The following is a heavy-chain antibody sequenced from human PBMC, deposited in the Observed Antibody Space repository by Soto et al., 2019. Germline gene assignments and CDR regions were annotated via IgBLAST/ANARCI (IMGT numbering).Heavy chain of an antibody. CDR2: INAGNGNT. D-gene: IGHD1-26*01. CDR1: GYTFTSYA. Sequence: ASVKVSCKASGYTFTSYAMHWVRQAPEQRLEWMGWINAGNGNTKYSQKFQGRVTITRDTSASTAYMELSSLRSEDTAVYYCARSGSYYIGAFDIWGQGTMVTVSS. J-gene: IGHJ3*02. CDR3: ARSGSYYIGAFDI. V-gene: IGHV1-3*01.